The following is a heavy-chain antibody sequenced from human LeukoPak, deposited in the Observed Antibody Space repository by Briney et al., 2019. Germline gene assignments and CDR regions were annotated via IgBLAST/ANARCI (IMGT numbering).Heavy chain of an antibody. CDR2: ISPSSGNT. CDR1: GYTFSIYG. Sequence: ASVKVSCKASGYTFSIYGITWVRQAPGQGLERMGWISPSSGNTNYVQNLQGRVSMTTDTSTSTVYMELRSLRSDDTAVYYCARYGGTNRSFDYWGPGALVSVSS. CDR3: ARYGGTNRSFDY. V-gene: IGHV1-18*01. D-gene: IGHD1-14*01. J-gene: IGHJ4*02.